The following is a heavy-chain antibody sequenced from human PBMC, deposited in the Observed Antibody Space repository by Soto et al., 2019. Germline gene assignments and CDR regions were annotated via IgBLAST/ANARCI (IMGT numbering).Heavy chain of an antibody. CDR1: GGTLSSSNW. CDR3: ARHNKELNSGYDPSLDD. J-gene: IGHJ4*02. Sequence: SETLSLTCAVSGGTLSSSNWCGCRLQPPGKRLEWIGEIYHNGSTNYNPSLKRRVTISVDTSKNQFSLKLSSVTAADTAVYYCARHNKELNSGYDPSLDDWGQGTSVTFSS. D-gene: IGHD5-12*01. CDR2: IYHNGST. V-gene: IGHV4-4*02.